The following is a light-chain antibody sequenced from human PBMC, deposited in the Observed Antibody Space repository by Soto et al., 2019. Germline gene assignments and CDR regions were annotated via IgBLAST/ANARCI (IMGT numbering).Light chain of an antibody. Sequence: QSVLTQPPSASGTPGQRLTISCSGSRSHIGTHGVNWYLQVPGAAPKLLIYSDDQRPSGVPDRFSGSKSGTSASLAISGLQSEDEADYYCAVWIDSLNGLVFGGGTKVTVL. CDR2: SDD. V-gene: IGLV1-44*01. J-gene: IGLJ2*01. CDR3: AVWIDSLNGLV. CDR1: RSHIGTHG.